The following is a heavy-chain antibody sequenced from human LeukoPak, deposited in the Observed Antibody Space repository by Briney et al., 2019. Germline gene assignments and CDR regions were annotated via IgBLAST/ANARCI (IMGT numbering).Heavy chain of an antibody. CDR1: GYSISSGYY. CDR3: ARQFEQWLVPGEFDY. CDR2: IYHSGST. J-gene: IGHJ4*02. V-gene: IGHV4-38-2*01. Sequence: SETLSLTCAVSGYSISSGYYWGWIRQPPGKGLEWIGSIYHSGSTYYNPSLKSRVTISVDTSKNQFSLKLSSVTAADTAVYYCARQFEQWLVPGEFDYWGQGTLVTVSP. D-gene: IGHD6-19*01.